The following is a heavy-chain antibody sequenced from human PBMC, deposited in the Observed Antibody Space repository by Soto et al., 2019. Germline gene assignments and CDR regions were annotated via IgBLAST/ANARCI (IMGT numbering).Heavy chain of an antibody. CDR2: INSDGSST. CDR3: ASAGLLRDWFDP. J-gene: IGHJ5*02. CDR1: GFTFSSYW. V-gene: IGHV3-74*01. Sequence: EVQLVESGGGLVQPGGSLRLSCAGSGFTFSSYWMHWVRQAPGKGLVWVSRINSDGSSTSYADSVKGRFTISRDNAKNTLYLQMNSLRAEDTAVYYCASAGLLRDWFDPWGQGTLVTVSS.